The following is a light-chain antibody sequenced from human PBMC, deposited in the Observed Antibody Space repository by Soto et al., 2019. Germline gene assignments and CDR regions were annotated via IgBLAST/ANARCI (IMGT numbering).Light chain of an antibody. CDR3: QQYNSYPT. CDR2: DAS. J-gene: IGKJ1*01. V-gene: IGKV1-5*01. CDR1: QSISSW. Sequence: DIQMTQSPSTLSASVGDRVTITCRASQSISSWLAWYQQKPGKAPKLLIYDASSLESGVPSRFSGSGSGTEFTLTISSLQPDDFATYYCQQYNSYPTFGQGTEVEIK.